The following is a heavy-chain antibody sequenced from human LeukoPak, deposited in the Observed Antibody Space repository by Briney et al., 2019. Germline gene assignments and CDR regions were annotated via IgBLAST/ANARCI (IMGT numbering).Heavy chain of an antibody. CDR3: ARSRYYYDSSGYYPIDY. Sequence: GGSLRLSCAASGFTFSNYYMFWVRQPPGKGLVWVSRISNDGRIASYADSVKGRFTISRDNAKNSLYLQMNSLRAEDTAVYYCARSRYYYDSSGYYPIDYWGQGTLVTVSS. CDR2: ISNDGRIA. D-gene: IGHD3-22*01. J-gene: IGHJ4*02. V-gene: IGHV3-74*01. CDR1: GFTFSNYY.